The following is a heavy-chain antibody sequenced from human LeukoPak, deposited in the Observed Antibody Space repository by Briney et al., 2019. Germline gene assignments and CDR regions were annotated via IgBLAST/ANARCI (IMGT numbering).Heavy chain of an antibody. J-gene: IGHJ4*02. CDR2: ISSSGSTI. CDR3: ARDSGYDKSFDY. Sequence: GGSLRLSCAASGFTFSSYEMNWVRQAPGKGLEWVSYISSSGSTIYYADSVKGRFTISRDNAKNSLYLQMNSLRAEDTAVYYCARDSGYDKSFDYWGQETLVTVSS. CDR1: GFTFSSYE. V-gene: IGHV3-48*03. D-gene: IGHD5-12*01.